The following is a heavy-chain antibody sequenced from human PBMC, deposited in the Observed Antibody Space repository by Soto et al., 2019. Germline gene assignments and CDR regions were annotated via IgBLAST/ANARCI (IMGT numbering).Heavy chain of an antibody. Sequence: ELVQSGPEAREPGTSVKVSCRASGFSFGDSAVQWVRQGRGQRLEWIGWIVVVNGNTNYAQKFEGRVTLTRDASTSTSQMELTSLSSEDTAVYFCAVTDLPFRPLTETTENGMDVCGQGTTVTVSS. CDR3: AVTDLPFRPLTETTENGMDV. CDR1: GFSFGDSA. CDR2: IVVVNGNT. D-gene: IGHD3-3*02. V-gene: IGHV1-58*01. J-gene: IGHJ6*02.